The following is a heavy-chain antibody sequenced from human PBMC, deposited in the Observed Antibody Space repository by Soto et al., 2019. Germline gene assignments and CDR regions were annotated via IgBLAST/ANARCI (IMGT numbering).Heavy chain of an antibody. CDR3: LSRLKYSHFWSGQQNEGPYGMDL. D-gene: IGHD3-3*02. J-gene: IGHJ6*02. CDR1: GGSFRGDN. CDR2: INHSGDT. V-gene: IGHV4-34*01. Sequence: PAETLASTFAVYGGSFRGDNWTWIRQAPGKVLEWIGEINHSGDTNYNSSLKSRVTISVDTHKNQLSLILYSVTAADTAVFYFLSRLKYSHFWSGQQNEGPYGMDLCGQGTT.